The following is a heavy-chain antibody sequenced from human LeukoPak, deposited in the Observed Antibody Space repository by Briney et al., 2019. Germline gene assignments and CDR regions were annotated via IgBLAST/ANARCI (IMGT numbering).Heavy chain of an antibody. J-gene: IGHJ4*02. CDR1: GFTFSTYS. V-gene: IGHV3-48*04. CDR2: ISSSSSSI. Sequence: TGGSLRLSCAASGFTFSTYSMNWVRQAPGKGLEWVSYISSSSSSIYYADSVKGRFTISRDNAKNSLYLQMNSLRAEDTAVYYCARVLAGSGWYEDFWGQGTLVTVSS. CDR3: ARVLAGSGWYEDF. D-gene: IGHD6-19*01.